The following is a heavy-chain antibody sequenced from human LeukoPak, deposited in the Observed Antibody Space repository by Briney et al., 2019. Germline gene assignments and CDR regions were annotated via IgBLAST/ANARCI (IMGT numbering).Heavy chain of an antibody. D-gene: IGHD4-11*01. CDR1: GYTFTSYY. J-gene: IGHJ4*02. CDR3: ASRSTVTTSEN. V-gene: IGHV1-46*01. Sequence: ASVKVSCKASGYTFTSYYMHRVRQAPGQGLEWMGIINPSGGSTSYAQKFQGRVTMTRDMSTSTVYMELSSLRSEDTAVYYCASRSTVTTSENWGQGTLVTVSS. CDR2: INPSGGST.